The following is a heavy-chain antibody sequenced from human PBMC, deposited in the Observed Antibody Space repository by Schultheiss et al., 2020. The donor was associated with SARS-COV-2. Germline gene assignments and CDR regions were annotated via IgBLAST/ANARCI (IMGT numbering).Heavy chain of an antibody. CDR2: ISSSSSYI. CDR1: GFTFSSYA. J-gene: IGHJ6*02. D-gene: IGHD6-13*01. V-gene: IGHV3-21*04. CDR3: AKVFSYYSSSWYSSRGQRYYYGMDV. Sequence: GGSLRLSCAASGFTFSSYAMSWVRQAPGKGLEWVSSISSSSSYIYYADSVKGRFTISRDNAKNSLYLQMNSLRTEDTALYYCAKVFSYYSSSWYSSRGQRYYYGMDVWGQGTTVTVSS.